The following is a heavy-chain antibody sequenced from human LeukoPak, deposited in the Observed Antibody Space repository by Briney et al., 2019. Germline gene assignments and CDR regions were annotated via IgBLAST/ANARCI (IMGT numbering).Heavy chain of an antibody. Sequence: SETLSLTCTVSGGSISSSSYYWGWIRQPPGKGLEWIGSIYYSGSTYYNPSLKSRVTISVDTSKNQFSLKLSSVTAADTAVYYCAREYSGSYLSGYYFDYWGQGTLVTVSS. V-gene: IGHV4-39*07. CDR1: GGSISSSSYY. CDR3: AREYSGSYLSGYYFDY. CDR2: IYYSGST. J-gene: IGHJ4*02. D-gene: IGHD1-26*01.